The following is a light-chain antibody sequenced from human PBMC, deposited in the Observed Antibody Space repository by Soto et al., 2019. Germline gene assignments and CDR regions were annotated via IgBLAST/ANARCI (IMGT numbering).Light chain of an antibody. V-gene: IGLV2-8*01. CDR3: TSDAGSNNFDV. Sequence: QSVLTQPPSASGSTGQSVTISCTGASSDVGTYDFVSWYQPHPGKAPKLMIYEVTKRPSGVPDPFSGSRSGNTASLTVSGLQAEDEADYYCTSDAGSNNFDVFGTGTKVTVL. CDR1: SSDVGTYDF. CDR2: EVT. J-gene: IGLJ1*01.